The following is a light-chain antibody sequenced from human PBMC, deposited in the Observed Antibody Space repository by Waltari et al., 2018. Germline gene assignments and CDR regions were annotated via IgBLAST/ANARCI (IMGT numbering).Light chain of an antibody. CDR3: EKRSNWGWT. CDR2: DAS. CDR1: QTVYNN. V-gene: IGKV3-11*01. Sequence: ETKLTQSPATLSLSQGERATLSCRASQTVYNNLAWYQQKPGQATRLLIYDASNTATSIPAWFSCGWAGTDFTLTISSLEPDDFAVYYCEKRSNWGWTFGQGTKVEMK. J-gene: IGKJ1*01.